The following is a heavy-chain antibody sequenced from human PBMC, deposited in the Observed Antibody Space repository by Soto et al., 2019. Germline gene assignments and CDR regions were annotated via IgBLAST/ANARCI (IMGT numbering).Heavy chain of an antibody. J-gene: IGHJ5*02. CDR1: GYSFTSYW. D-gene: IGHD3-22*01. CDR3: ARHPTSQGITMIVVVPNWFDH. Sequence: GESLKISCKGSGYSFTSYWISWVRQMPGKGLEWMGRIDPSDSYTNYSPSFQAHVTISADKSISTAYLQWSSLKASDTAMYYCARHPTSQGITMIVVVPNWFDHWGQGTLVTVSS. CDR2: IDPSDSYT. V-gene: IGHV5-10-1*01.